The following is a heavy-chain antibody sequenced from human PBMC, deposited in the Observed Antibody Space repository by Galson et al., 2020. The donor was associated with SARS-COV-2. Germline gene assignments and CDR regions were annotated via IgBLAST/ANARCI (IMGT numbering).Heavy chain of an antibody. V-gene: IGHV3-74*01. CDR3: AKEYYYDSSGPLDAFDF. CDR1: GFTLSTYW. Sequence: GGSLRLSCAASGFTLSTYWMHWVRQAPGKGLVWVSRINSDGSSRSYADSVKGRFTISRDNAKNTLTLQMNSLRAEDTAMYYCAKEYYYDSSGPLDAFDFWGQGTMVTVAS. CDR2: INSDGSSR. D-gene: IGHD3-22*01. J-gene: IGHJ3*01.